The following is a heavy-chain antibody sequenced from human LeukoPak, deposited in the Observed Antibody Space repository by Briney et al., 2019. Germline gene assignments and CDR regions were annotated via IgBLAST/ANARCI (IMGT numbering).Heavy chain of an antibody. CDR1: GFTFDDYA. CDR3: AKSVAGTYYDY. D-gene: IGHD6-19*01. V-gene: IGHV3-9*01. Sequence: PGGSLRLSCAASGFTFDDYAMHWVRQAPGKGLEWVSGISWNSGSIGYADSVKGRFTISRDNAKNSLYLQMNSLRAEDTALYYCAKSVAGTYYDYWGQGTLVTVSS. J-gene: IGHJ4*02. CDR2: ISWNSGSI.